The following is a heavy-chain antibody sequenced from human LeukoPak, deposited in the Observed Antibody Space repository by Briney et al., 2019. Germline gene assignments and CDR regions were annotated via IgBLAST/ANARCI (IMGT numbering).Heavy chain of an antibody. CDR2: ISSSSSYI. V-gene: IGHV3-21*01. Sequence: PGGSLRLSCAASGFTVSSNDMNWVRQAPGKGLEWVSSISSSSSYIYYADSVKGRFTISRDNAKNSLYLQMNSLRAEDTAVYYCARDEEGRAYYYYMDVWGKGTTVTVSS. J-gene: IGHJ6*03. CDR3: ARDEEGRAYYYYMDV. CDR1: GFTVSSND.